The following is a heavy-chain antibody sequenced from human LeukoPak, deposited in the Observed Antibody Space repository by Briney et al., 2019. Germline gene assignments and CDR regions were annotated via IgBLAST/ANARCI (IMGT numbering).Heavy chain of an antibody. V-gene: IGHV4-59*01. CDR3: ARGGSSSGAFDI. CDR1: GGSISSYY. CDR2: IYYSGST. Sequence: SETLSLTYTVSGGSISSYYWSWIRQPPGKGLEWIGYIYYSGSTNYNPSLKSRVTISVDTSKNQFSLKLSSVTAADTAVYYCARGGSSSGAFDIWGQGTMVTVSS. D-gene: IGHD6-6*01. J-gene: IGHJ3*02.